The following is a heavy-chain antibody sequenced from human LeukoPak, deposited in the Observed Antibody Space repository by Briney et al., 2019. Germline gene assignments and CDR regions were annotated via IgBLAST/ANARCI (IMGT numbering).Heavy chain of an antibody. CDR3: ARAPPYYFDSSGYYDDWYFDL. J-gene: IGHJ2*01. CDR1: GDSIGNYY. V-gene: IGHV4-4*07. D-gene: IGHD3-22*01. CDR2: IYPSGST. Sequence: PSETLSLTCTVSGDSIGNYYWSWIRQPAGKGLEWIGRIYPSGSTDYIPSLKSRVTMSIDTSKNQVSLKLNSVTASDTAVYYCARAPPYYFDSSGYYDDWYFDLWGRGTLVTVSS.